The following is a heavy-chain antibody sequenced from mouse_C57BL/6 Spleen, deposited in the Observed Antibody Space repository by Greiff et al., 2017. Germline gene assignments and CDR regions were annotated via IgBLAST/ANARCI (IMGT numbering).Heavy chain of an antibody. Sequence: VQLKESGAELVRPGASVKLSCTASGFNIKDDYMHWVKQRPEQGLEWIGWIDPENGDTEYASKFQGKATITADTSSNTAYLQLSSLTSEDTAVYYCTRGYYQFYDAMDYWGQGTSVTVSS. CDR3: TRGYYQFYDAMDY. CDR2: IDPENGDT. J-gene: IGHJ4*01. D-gene: IGHD2-3*01. V-gene: IGHV14-4*01. CDR1: GFNIKDDY.